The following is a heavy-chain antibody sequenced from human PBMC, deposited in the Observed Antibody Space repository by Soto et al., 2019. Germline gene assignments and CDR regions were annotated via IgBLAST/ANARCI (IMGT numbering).Heavy chain of an antibody. D-gene: IGHD2-21*02. J-gene: IGHJ6*02. CDR1: GFTFSSYW. CDR2: IKQDGSEK. Sequence: GGSLRLSCAASGFTFSSYWMSWVRQAPGKGLEWVANIKQDGSEKYYVDSVKGRFTISRDNAKNSLYLQMNSLRAEDTAVYYCARDWNVIEVVTAISHYYGMDVWGQGTTVTVSS. V-gene: IGHV3-7*05. CDR3: ARDWNVIEVVTAISHYYGMDV.